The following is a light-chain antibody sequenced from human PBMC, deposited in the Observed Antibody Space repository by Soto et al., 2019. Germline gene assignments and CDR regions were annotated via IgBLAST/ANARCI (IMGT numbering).Light chain of an antibody. CDR3: MQALQTPT. J-gene: IGKJ5*01. CDR1: QSLLHSNGYKY. CDR2: LGS. V-gene: IGKV2-28*01. Sequence: DIVMTQSPLSLPVTPGEPASISCRSSQSLLHSNGYKYLDWYLQKPGQSPQLLIYLGSNRASGVPDRFSGSGSGTDFTLKISRVEAEDVGIYYCMQALQTPTFDQGTRLEIK.